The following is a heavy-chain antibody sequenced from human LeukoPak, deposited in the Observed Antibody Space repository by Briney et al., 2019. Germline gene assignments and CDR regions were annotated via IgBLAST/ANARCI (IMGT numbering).Heavy chain of an antibody. CDR2: MYIGGTR. V-gene: IGHV4-4*07. J-gene: IGHJ5*02. CDR1: GVSISSYY. CDR3: ARDLPRENSYAYGFWFDP. D-gene: IGHD3-16*01. Sequence: SETLSLTCSVSGVSISSYYWTWIRQPAGKGLEWIGRMYIGGTRNYNPSLKSRVTMSIDTSKNQFSLKLSSVTAADTAVYYCARDLPRENSYAYGFWFDPWGQGTLVTVSS.